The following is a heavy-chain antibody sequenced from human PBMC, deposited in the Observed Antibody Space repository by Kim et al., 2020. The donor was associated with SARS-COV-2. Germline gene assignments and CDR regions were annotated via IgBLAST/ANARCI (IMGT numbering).Heavy chain of an antibody. CDR3: AKDGEYSSSSLELHGMDV. V-gene: IGHV3-9*01. CDR1: GFTFGDYA. J-gene: IGHJ6*02. CDR2: ISWNSGSI. D-gene: IGHD6-6*01. Sequence: GGSLRLSCAASGFTFGDYAMHWVRQAPGKGLEWVSGISWNSGSIGYADSVKGRFTISRDNAKNSLYLQMNSLRAEDTALYYCAKDGEYSSSSLELHGMDVWGQGTTVTVSS.